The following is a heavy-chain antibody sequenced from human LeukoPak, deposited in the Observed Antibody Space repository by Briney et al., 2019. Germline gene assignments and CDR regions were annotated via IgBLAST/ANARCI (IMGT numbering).Heavy chain of an antibody. CDR1: GFTFSSYA. D-gene: IGHD6-6*01. Sequence: PGGSLRLSCAASGFTFSSYAMSWVRQAPGKGLEWVSAISGSGGSTYYADSVKGRFTISRDNANNSLYLQMNSLGAEDTAVYYCARVAWQLVRSWYDYWGQGTLVTVSS. CDR3: ARVAWQLVRSWYDY. CDR2: ISGSGGST. V-gene: IGHV3-23*01. J-gene: IGHJ4*02.